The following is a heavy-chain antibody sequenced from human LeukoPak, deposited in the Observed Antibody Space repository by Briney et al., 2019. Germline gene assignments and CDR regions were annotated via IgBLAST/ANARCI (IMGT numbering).Heavy chain of an antibody. CDR3: ARSLTTVTNPNPYYFDY. V-gene: IGHV1-18*01. CDR2: ISAYNGNT. Sequence: ASVKVSCKASGYTFTSYGISWVRQAPGQGLEWMGWISAYNGNTNYAQKLQGRVTMTTDTSTSTAYMELRSLRSDHTAVYYCARSLTTVTNPNPYYFDYWGQGTLVTVSS. J-gene: IGHJ4*02. CDR1: GYTFTSYG. D-gene: IGHD4-17*01.